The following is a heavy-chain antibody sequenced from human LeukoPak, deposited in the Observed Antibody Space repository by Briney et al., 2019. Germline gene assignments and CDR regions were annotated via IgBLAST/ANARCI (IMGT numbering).Heavy chain of an antibody. J-gene: IGHJ4*02. CDR2: IWYDGSNK. Sequence: GGSLRLSCAASGFTFSSYGMHWVRQAPGKGLEWVAVIWYDGSNKYYADSVKGRFTISRDNSKNTPYLQMNSLRAEDTAVYYCAKDPIEDSSGYYFDYWGQGTLVTVSS. D-gene: IGHD3-22*01. CDR1: GFTFSSYG. V-gene: IGHV3-33*06. CDR3: AKDPIEDSSGYYFDY.